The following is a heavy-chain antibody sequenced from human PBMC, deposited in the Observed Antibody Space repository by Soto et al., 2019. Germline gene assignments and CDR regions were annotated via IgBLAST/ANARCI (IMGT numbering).Heavy chain of an antibody. V-gene: IGHV5-10-1*01. CDR3: LIHQWVGGIVVVTANPICDY. Sequence: PGESLKISCKGSGYSFTSYWISWVRQMPGKGLERMGRIDPSDSYTDYSPSFQGHVTISADKSICTAYLQWSSLKASDTAMYYFLIHQWVGGIVVVTANPICDYWGQGTLVTVSS. J-gene: IGHJ4*02. CDR2: IDPSDSYT. CDR1: GYSFTSYW. D-gene: IGHD2-21*02.